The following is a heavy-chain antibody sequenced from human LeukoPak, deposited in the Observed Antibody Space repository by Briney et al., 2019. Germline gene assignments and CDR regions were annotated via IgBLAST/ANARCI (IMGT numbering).Heavy chain of an antibody. CDR3: AMTQDDVWGSYPPSYYYYGMDG. J-gene: IGHJ6*04. CDR2: ISYDGRKK. Sequence: GGSLRLSCAASGFTFSSYAMHWVGQAPGKGLEGVAVISYDGRKKYNADSVKGRFTISRDNSKNTPSLQMFTLSREDAAVSYCAMTQDDVWGSYPPSYYYYGMDGWGKGTTVTVSS. D-gene: IGHD3-16*02. CDR1: GFTFSSYA. V-gene: IGHV3-30*04.